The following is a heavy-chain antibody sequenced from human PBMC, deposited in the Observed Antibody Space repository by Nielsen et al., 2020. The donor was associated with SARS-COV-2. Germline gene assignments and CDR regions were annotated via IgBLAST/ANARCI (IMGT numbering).Heavy chain of an antibody. V-gene: IGHV3-48*01. CDR1: GFTFSSYE. Sequence: GGSLRLSCAASGFTFSSYEMNWVRQAPGKGLEWISYISISSSTIDYADSVKGRFTISRDNAKNSLYLQMNSLRAEDTAVYYCATCRGPYWYFDLWGRGTLVTVSS. CDR3: ATCRGPYWYFDL. J-gene: IGHJ2*01. CDR2: ISISSSTI. D-gene: IGHD3-10*01.